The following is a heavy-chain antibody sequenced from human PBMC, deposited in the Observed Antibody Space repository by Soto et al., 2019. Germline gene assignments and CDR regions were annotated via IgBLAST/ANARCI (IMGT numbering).Heavy chain of an antibody. D-gene: IGHD3-16*01. J-gene: IGHJ5*02. CDR2: VNPILSMS. CDR1: GDTFSFYT. CDR3: ARDLGGGLFDP. V-gene: IGHV1-69*04. Sequence: GASVKVSCKASGDTFSFYTINWVRQAPGLGLEWMGRVNPILSMSNYAQKLQGRVTMTTDTSTSTAYMELRSLRSDDTAVYYCARDLGGGLFDPWGQGTLVTVSS.